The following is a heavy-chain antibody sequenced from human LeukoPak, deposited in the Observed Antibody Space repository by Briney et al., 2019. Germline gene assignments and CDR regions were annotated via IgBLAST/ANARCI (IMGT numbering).Heavy chain of an antibody. CDR1: GFTFSSYW. CDR3: AREDGSSSWTGYFDY. D-gene: IGHD6-13*01. CDR2: IKQDGSEK. Sequence: GGSLRLSCAASGFTFSSYWMSWVRQAPGKGLEWVANIKQDGSEKYYVDSVKGRFTISRDNAKNSLYLQMNSLRAEDTAVYYCAREDGSSSWTGYFDYWGQGTLVTVSS. J-gene: IGHJ4*02. V-gene: IGHV3-7*01.